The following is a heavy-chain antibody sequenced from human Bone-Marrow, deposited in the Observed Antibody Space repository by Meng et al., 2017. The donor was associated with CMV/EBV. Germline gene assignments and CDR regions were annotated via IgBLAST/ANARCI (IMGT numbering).Heavy chain of an antibody. Sequence: GESLKISCAASGFSFSSYGMSWVRQAPGKGLEWVSVIYSGGSSTYYADSVKGRFTISRDNSKNTLYLQMNSLRAEDTAVYYCAKPIGGSYLHFDYWGQGTLVTVSS. J-gene: IGHJ4*02. CDR1: GFSFSSYG. CDR2: IYSGGSST. D-gene: IGHD1-26*01. CDR3: AKPIGGSYLHFDY. V-gene: IGHV3-23*03.